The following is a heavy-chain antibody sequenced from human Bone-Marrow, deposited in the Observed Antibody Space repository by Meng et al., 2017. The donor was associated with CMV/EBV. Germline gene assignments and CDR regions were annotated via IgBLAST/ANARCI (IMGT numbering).Heavy chain of an antibody. Sequence: GESLKISCAASGFTFSSYWMSWVRQAPGKGLEWVANIKQDGSEKYYVDSVKGRFTISRDNSKNTLYLQMNSLRPEDTAVYYCASLSSTRVYYYYGVDVWGQGTTVTVSS. J-gene: IGHJ6*02. CDR3: ASLSSTRVYYYYGVDV. V-gene: IGHV3-7*01. CDR1: GFTFSSYW. D-gene: IGHD2-2*01. CDR2: IKQDGSEK.